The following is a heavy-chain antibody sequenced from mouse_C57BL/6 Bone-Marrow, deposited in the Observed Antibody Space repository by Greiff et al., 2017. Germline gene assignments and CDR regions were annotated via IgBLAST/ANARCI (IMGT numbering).Heavy chain of an antibody. CDR2: INPNNGGT. J-gene: IGHJ3*01. V-gene: IGHV1-22*01. Sequence: EVQLQQSGPELVKPGASVKMSCKASGYTFTDYNMHWVKQSHGKSLEWIGYINPNNGGTSYNQKFKGKATLTVNKSSSTAYMELRSLTSEDSAVYYCARAHYGSGPWFADWGQGTLVTVAA. CDR1: GYTFTDYN. CDR3: ARAHYGSGPWFAD. D-gene: IGHD1-1*01.